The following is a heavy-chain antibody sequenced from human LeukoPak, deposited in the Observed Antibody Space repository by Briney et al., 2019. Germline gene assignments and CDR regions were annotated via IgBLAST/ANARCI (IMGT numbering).Heavy chain of an antibody. J-gene: IGHJ3*02. CDR1: GGSISSYY. V-gene: IGHV4-59*01. CDR2: IYYSGST. D-gene: IGHD3-10*01. Sequence: SETLSLTCTVSGGSISSYYWSWIRQPPGKGLEWIGYIYYSGSTNYNPSLKSRVTISVDTSKNQFSLKLSSVTAADTAVYYCARGAMVRGVIIRVWAFDIWGQGTMVTVSS. CDR3: ARGAMVRGVIIRVWAFDI.